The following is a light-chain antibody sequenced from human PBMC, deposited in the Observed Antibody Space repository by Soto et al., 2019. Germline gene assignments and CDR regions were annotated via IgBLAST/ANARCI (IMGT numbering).Light chain of an antibody. Sequence: QSVLTQPASVSGSPGQSITISCTGTSSDVGGYNYVSWYQQHPGKAPKLMIYDVSNRPSGVSNRFSGSKSGNTASLTISGLQAEDEADYYWTSYTSSSTPAYVFGTGTKVPVL. V-gene: IGLV2-14*01. CDR2: DVS. J-gene: IGLJ1*01. CDR1: SSDVGGYNY. CDR3: TSYTSSSTPAYV.